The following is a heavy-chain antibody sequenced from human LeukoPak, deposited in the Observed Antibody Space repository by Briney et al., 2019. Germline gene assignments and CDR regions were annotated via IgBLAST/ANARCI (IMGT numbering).Heavy chain of an antibody. CDR1: GITFSSYG. Sequence: GGSLRLSCAASGITFSSYGMSWVRQAPGKGLEWVSSISSTGGTTYYADSVKGRFTISRDNSKNTLYLQMNSLRAEDTAVYYCARGIAAAALYFDYWGQGTLVTVSS. CDR2: ISSTGGTT. D-gene: IGHD6-13*01. J-gene: IGHJ4*02. V-gene: IGHV3-23*01. CDR3: ARGIAAAALYFDY.